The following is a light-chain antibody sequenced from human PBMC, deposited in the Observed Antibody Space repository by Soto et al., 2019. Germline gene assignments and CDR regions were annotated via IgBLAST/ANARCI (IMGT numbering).Light chain of an antibody. Sequence: QSVLTQARSVSGSPGQSVAISCTGTSSDIGGYNYVSWYQQHPGKAPKLTIYDVSQRPSGVPDRFSGSKSGNTASLTISGLQAEDEADYYCCSYAGTYTFYVFGSGTKVTVL. CDR2: DVS. J-gene: IGLJ1*01. V-gene: IGLV2-11*01. CDR3: CSYAGTYTFYV. CDR1: SSDIGGYNY.